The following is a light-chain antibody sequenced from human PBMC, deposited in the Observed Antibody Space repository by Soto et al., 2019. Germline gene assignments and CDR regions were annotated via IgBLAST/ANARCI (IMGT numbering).Light chain of an antibody. Sequence: QSALTQPASVSGSPGQSITISCTGTSSTVGGFNVVSWYQQHPGKAPKVIIYEGIKRPSGVSNRFSGSNSGSTASLTISGLQAEDEAVYYCYSYTGSATVIFGGGTKLTVL. J-gene: IGLJ2*01. CDR1: SSTVGGFNV. CDR2: EGI. V-gene: IGLV2-23*01. CDR3: YSYTGSATVI.